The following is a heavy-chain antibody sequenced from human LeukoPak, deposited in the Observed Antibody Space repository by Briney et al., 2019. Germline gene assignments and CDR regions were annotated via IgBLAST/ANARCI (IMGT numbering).Heavy chain of an antibody. D-gene: IGHD3-10*01. CDR2: INHSGSP. V-gene: IGHV4-34*01. J-gene: IGHJ6*04. Sequence: SETLSLTCAVSGESHSRFYWSWIRQSPGRGLEWIGEINHSGSPNYNPSLKSRVTISVDTSKNQFSLKLSSVTAADTAVYYCARRGVRTLRSMDVWGKGTTVTVSS. CDR3: ARRGVRTLRSMDV. CDR1: GESHSRFY.